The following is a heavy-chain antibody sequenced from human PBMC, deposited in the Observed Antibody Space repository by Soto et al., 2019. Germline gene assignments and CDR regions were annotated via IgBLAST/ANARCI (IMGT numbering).Heavy chain of an antibody. J-gene: IGHJ4*02. D-gene: IGHD3-10*01. Sequence: SETLSLTCTVSGDSISSSTYYWVWIRQSPGKGPEWIGSMSYSGNTYYNPSLKNRVTRSVDTSKNQFSLKLSSVTVADTAVYYCARHAPYGPIDYWGQGTLVTVSS. CDR1: GDSISSSTYY. CDR2: MSYSGNT. V-gene: IGHV4-39*01. CDR3: ARHAPYGPIDY.